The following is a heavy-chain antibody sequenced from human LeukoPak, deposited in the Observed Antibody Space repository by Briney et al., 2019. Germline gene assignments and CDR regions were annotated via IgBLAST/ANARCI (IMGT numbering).Heavy chain of an antibody. Sequence: PGGSLRLSCAASGFTFSSYGMHWVRQAPGKGLEWVAFIRYDGSNKYYADSVKGRFTISRDNSKNTLYLQMNSLRAEDTAVYYCAQGTRGYRTDAFVIWGQGTMVTVSS. CDR3: AQGTRGYRTDAFVI. CDR1: GFTFSSYG. J-gene: IGHJ3*02. D-gene: IGHD5-18*01. V-gene: IGHV3-30*02. CDR2: IRYDGSNK.